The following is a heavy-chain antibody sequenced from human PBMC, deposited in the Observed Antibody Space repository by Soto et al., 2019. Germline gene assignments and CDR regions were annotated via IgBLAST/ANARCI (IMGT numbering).Heavy chain of an antibody. Sequence: QVQLQQWGAGLLKPSETLSLTCAVYGGSFSGYYWSWIRQPPGKGLEWIGEINHRGSTNYNPSLKSRVTISVDTSKNQFSLKLSCVTAADTAVYYCAREIVVVVAATHPEFDPWGQGTLVTVSS. D-gene: IGHD2-15*01. CDR3: AREIVVVVAATHPEFDP. V-gene: IGHV4-34*01. CDR2: INHRGST. CDR1: GGSFSGYY. J-gene: IGHJ5*02.